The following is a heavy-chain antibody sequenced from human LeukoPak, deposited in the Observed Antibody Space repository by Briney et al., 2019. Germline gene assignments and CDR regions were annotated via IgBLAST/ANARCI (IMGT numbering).Heavy chain of an antibody. CDR3: ARDGRYYYGSGISGWFDP. CDR1: GFTFSSYG. D-gene: IGHD3-10*01. V-gene: IGHV3-33*01. CDR2: IWYDGSNK. J-gene: IGHJ5*02. Sequence: GGSLRLSCAASGFTFSSYGMHWVRQAPGKGLEWVAVIWYDGSNKYYADSVKGRFTISRDNSKNTLYPQMNSLRAEDTAVYYCARDGRYYYGSGISGWFDPWGQGTLVTVSS.